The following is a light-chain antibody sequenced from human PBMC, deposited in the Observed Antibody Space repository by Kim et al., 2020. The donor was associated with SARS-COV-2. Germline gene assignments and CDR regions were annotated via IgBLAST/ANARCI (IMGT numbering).Light chain of an antibody. V-gene: IGKV3-20*01. Sequence: EIVLTQSPGTLSLSPGERATLSCRASQSVSRNYLAWYRQRPGQAPGLLIYGASSRATGIPARFSGSRSGTDFTLTISRLEPEDFAVYYCQQYGSSPTFGQGTKVDIK. CDR2: GAS. CDR3: QQYGSSPT. J-gene: IGKJ1*01. CDR1: QSVSRNY.